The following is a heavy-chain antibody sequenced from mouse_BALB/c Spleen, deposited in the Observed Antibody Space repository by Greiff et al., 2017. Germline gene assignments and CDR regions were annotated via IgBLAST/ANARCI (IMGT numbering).Heavy chain of an antibody. V-gene: IGHV1S132*01. J-gene: IGHJ4*01. CDR3: ARSGYYGSSYNYYAMDY. D-gene: IGHD1-1*01. CDR1: GYTFTSYW. CDR2: IFPGTGTT. Sequence: QVQLQQSGAELVKPGASVKLSCKTSGYTFTSYWIQWVKQRPGQGLGWIGEIFPGTGTTYYNEKFKGKATLTIDTSSSTAYMQLSSLTSEDSAVYFCARSGYYGSSYNYYAMDYWGQGTSVTVSS.